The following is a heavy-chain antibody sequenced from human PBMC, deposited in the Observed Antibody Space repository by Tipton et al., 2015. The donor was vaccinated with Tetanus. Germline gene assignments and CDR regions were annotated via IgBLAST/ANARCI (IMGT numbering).Heavy chain of an antibody. CDR2: IYHNGGT. V-gene: IGHV4-30-2*01. CDR3: ARGWSECSSWSCSPFDS. CDR1: GDSISSAGYS. D-gene: IGHD2-2*01. J-gene: IGHJ4*02. Sequence: TLSLTCAVSGDSISSAGYSWSWIRQPPGKGLEWIGFIYHNGGTYYNPSLTGRVSMSLDTSKQQFSLSLTSATAADTAVYYCARGWSECSSWSCSPFDSWGQGTLVTVSS.